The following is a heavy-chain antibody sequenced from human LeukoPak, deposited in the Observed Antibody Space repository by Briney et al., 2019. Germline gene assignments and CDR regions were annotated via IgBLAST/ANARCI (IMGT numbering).Heavy chain of an antibody. CDR3: AKLGAYTSSWYGFVDY. J-gene: IGHJ4*02. CDR2: IYPDDSDT. V-gene: IGHV5-51*01. CDR1: GYSFTNYW. Sequence: LGESLKISCKSSGYSFTNYWIGWVRQLPGKGLEWMGIIYPDDSDTRYSPSFQGQVTISVDKSISTAYLQWSSLKASDTAMYYCAKLGAYTSSWYGFVDYWGQGTLITVSS. D-gene: IGHD6-19*01.